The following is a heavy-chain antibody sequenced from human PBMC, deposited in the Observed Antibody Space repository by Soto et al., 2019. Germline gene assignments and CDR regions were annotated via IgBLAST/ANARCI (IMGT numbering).Heavy chain of an antibody. Sequence: QVQRQQWGAGLLKPSENLSLTCAVYGGSFSTNYWSWIRQPQGKGLEWIGEIKPSGGTNYNPSLKSRVTISVAPSKNQFSLKLSSVTAADTAVYYCARVLAARASRDFDYWGQGTLVTVSS. CDR1: GGSFSTNY. CDR3: ARVLAARASRDFDY. J-gene: IGHJ4*02. CDR2: IKPSGGT. D-gene: IGHD6-6*01. V-gene: IGHV4-34*01.